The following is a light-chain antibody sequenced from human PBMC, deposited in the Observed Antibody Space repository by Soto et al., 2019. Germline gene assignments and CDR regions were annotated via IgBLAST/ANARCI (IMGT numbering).Light chain of an antibody. CDR1: SSDVGGYNY. CDR2: EVS. Sequence: LTQPASVSGSPGQSITISCTGTSSDVGGYNYVSWYQQHPGKAPKLMIYEVSNRPSGVSNRFSGSKSGNTASLTISGLQAEDEADYYCSSYTSSSNLVVFGTGTKVTVL. J-gene: IGLJ1*01. CDR3: SSYTSSSNLVV. V-gene: IGLV2-14*01.